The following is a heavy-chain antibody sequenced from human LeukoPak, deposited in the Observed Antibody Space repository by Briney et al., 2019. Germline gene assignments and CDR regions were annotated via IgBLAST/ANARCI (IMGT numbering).Heavy chain of an antibody. D-gene: IGHD3-10*01. CDR3: ARGFGELFWGYFDY. CDR2: IYYSGST. CDR1: GGSISSSSYY. Sequence: SETLSLTCTVSGGSISSSSYYWGWIRQPPGKGLEWIGSIYYSGSTYYNPSLKSRVTISVDTSKNQFSLKLSSVTAADTAVYYCARGFGELFWGYFDYWGQGTLVTVSS. J-gene: IGHJ4*02. V-gene: IGHV4-39*01.